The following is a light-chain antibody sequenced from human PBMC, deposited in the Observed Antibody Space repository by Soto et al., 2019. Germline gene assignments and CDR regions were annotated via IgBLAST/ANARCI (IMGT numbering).Light chain of an antibody. CDR1: SSDVGGHNY. CDR3: SSYTSSSTRV. Sequence: QSALTQPASVSGSPGQSITISCTGTSSDVGGHNYVSWYQQYPGKAPKLMIFDVSNRPSGVSNRFSGSKSGNTASLTISGLQAEDEADYYCSSYTSSSTRVFGTGTKLT. CDR2: DVS. J-gene: IGLJ1*01. V-gene: IGLV2-14*01.